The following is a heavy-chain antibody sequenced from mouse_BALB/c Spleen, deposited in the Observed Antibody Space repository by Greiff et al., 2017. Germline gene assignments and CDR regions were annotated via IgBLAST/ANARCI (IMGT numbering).Heavy chain of an antibody. Sequence: EVQVVESGGGLVQPGGSMKLSCVASGFTFSNYWMNWVRQSPEKGLEWVAEIRLKSNNYATHYAESVKGRFTISRDDSKSSVYLQMNNLRAEDTGIYYCTSGMITTFDYWGQGTTLTVSS. V-gene: IGHV6-6*02. J-gene: IGHJ2*01. CDR1: GFTFSNYW. D-gene: IGHD2-4*01. CDR3: TSGMITTFDY. CDR2: IRLKSNNYAT.